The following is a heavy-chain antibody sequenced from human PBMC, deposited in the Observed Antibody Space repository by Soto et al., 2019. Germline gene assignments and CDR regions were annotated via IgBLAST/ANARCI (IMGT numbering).Heavy chain of an antibody. Sequence: PGGSLRLSCAASGFTFSDYYMSWIRQAPGKGLEWVSYISSSGSTIYYAESVKGRFTISRDNAKNSLYLQMISLRAEDTAVYYCARPLTYGPNWFDPWGQGTLVTSPQ. CDR3: ARPLTYGPNWFDP. D-gene: IGHD3-16*01. V-gene: IGHV3-11*01. CDR1: GFTFSDYY. J-gene: IGHJ5*02. CDR2: ISSSGSTI.